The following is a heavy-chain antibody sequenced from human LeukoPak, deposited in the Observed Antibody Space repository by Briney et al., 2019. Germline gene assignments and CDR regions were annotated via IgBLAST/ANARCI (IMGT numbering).Heavy chain of an antibody. CDR2: IYYSWST. V-gene: IGHV4-59*01. D-gene: IGHD3-10*01. CDR3: ARVYAGSGSYYLFDY. CDR1: GGSISSYY. Sequence: SETLSLTYTVAGGSISSYYWSWIRQPPGKGLELVGYIYYSWSTNYNPSLKSRVTISVDTSKNQFSLKLSSVTAADTAVYYCARVYAGSGSYYLFDYWGQGTLVTVSS. J-gene: IGHJ4*01.